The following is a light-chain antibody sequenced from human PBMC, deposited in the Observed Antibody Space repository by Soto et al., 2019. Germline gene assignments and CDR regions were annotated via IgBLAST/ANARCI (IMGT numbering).Light chain of an antibody. CDR2: DAS. CDR1: QSVSSY. J-gene: IGKJ4*01. V-gene: IGKV3-11*01. CDR3: QQRSNWPLT. Sequence: EIVLTQSPATLSLSPGERATLSCRASQSVSSYLAWYQQKPGQAPRLLIYDASNRATGIPARFSGSGSGTDFPLTIRSLEPEDFAVYSCQQRSNWPLTFGGGTKV.